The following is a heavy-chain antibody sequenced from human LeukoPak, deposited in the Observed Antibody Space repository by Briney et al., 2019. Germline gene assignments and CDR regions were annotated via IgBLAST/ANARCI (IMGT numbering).Heavy chain of an antibody. CDR1: GGTFSSYA. V-gene: IGHV1-69*04. J-gene: IGHJ4*02. D-gene: IGHD1-26*01. CDR3: ARGPFMAVGVVDY. Sequence: ASVKVSCKASGGTFSSYAISWVRQAPGQGLEWMGRIIPILGIANYAQKFQGRVTITADKSTSTAYMELSSLRSEDTAVYYCARGPFMAVGVVDYWGQGTLVTVSS. CDR2: IIPILGIA.